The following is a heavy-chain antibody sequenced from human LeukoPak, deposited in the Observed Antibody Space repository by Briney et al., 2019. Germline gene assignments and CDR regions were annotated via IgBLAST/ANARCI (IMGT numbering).Heavy chain of an antibody. V-gene: IGHV4-39*07. Sequence: PSETLSLTCTVSGGSISSSSYYWGWIRQPPGKGLEWIGSIYYSGSTYYNPSLKSRVTISVDTSKNQFSLNLNSVTAADTAVYYCARWEPRMNAFDIWGQGTMVTVSS. J-gene: IGHJ3*02. CDR2: IYYSGST. CDR1: GGSISSSSYY. D-gene: IGHD1-14*01. CDR3: ARWEPRMNAFDI.